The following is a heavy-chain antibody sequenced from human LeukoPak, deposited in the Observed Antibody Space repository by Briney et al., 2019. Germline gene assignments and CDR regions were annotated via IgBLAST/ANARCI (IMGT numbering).Heavy chain of an antibody. D-gene: IGHD3-9*01. Sequence: PSETLSLTCTVSGGSMNNYYWTWIRQPPGKGLEWIGSVNSGGDTFYIPSLDSRIAISADTSKNQYSLKLTSITAADTAVYYCARDLGHFDIDYWGQGILVTVSS. V-gene: IGHV4-59*12. CDR3: ARDLGHFDIDY. CDR2: VNSGGDT. CDR1: GGSMNNYY. J-gene: IGHJ4*02.